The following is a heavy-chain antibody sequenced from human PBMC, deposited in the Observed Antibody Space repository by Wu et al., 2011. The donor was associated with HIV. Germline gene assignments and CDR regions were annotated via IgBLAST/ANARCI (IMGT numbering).Heavy chain of an antibody. J-gene: IGHJ4*02. CDR1: GDNFGSSA. D-gene: IGHD2-15*01. CDR2: IIPFSGA. CDR3: ARGVAGGLYYFDY. V-gene: IGHV1-69*18. Sequence: QVQAGTKSGAEVKRPGASVKVSCRASGDNFGSSAITWLRQAPGQGPEWMGRIIPFSGANYAQNFQGRVAITADEATSTVFMEMTSLKSEDTAVYYCARGVAGGLYYFDYWGQGTLVTVSS.